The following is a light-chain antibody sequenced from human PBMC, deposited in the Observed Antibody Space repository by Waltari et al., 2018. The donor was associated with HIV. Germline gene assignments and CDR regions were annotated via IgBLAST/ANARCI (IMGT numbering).Light chain of an antibody. J-gene: IGLJ3*02. CDR2: DDR. V-gene: IGLV3-21*02. Sequence: YVLTQPPSVSVAPNQTATVACIGENIGVRDVHWYRQRSGQAPEVVIHDDRDRAPGIPGRITGSNSGDMATLTIASVEAGDEAVYYCQVWGATNDGVFGGGTKVTVL. CDR3: QVWGATNDGV. CDR1: NIGVRD.